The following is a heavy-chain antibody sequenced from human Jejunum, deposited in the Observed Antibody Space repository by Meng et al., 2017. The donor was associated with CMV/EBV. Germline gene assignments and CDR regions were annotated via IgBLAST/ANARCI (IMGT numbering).Heavy chain of an antibody. V-gene: IGHV7-4-1*02. D-gene: IGHD3-3*01. J-gene: IGHJ4*02. Sequence: QVQLVQSGSELKGPGASVKVSCKASGYTFTSYTMNWVRQAPGQGLEWMGWINTNTANPTYAQGFTGRFVFSLDTSFRTAYLQISSLKAEDTAVYYCARVAPSGYRYFDYWGQGTLVTVSS. CDR1: GYTFTSYT. CDR3: ARVAPSGYRYFDY. CDR2: INTNTANP.